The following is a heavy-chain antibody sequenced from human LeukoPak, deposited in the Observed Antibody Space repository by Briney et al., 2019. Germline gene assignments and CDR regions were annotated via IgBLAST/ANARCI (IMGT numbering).Heavy chain of an antibody. D-gene: IGHD1-26*01. Sequence: GGSLRLSCAASGFAFSSHSMHWIRQAPGKGLEWVSSISSTGSYKYYADSLKGRSTISRDNADNSVFLQLNSLRAEDTAVYYCASHEEWELLYYFDYWGQGTLVTVSS. V-gene: IGHV3-21*01. CDR2: ISSTGSYK. CDR3: ASHEEWELLYYFDY. CDR1: GFAFSSHS. J-gene: IGHJ4*02.